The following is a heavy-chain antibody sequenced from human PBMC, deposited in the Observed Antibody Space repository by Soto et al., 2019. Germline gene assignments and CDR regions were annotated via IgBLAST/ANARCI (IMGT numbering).Heavy chain of an antibody. Sequence: SETLSLTCTVSGASISGFYWSWIRKSAGKGLEWIGRIYATGTTDYNPSLKSRVMMSVDTSKKQFSLKLRSVTAADTAVYYCVRDGAKTLRDWFDPWGKGISVTVSS. D-gene: IGHD1-26*01. CDR2: IYATGTT. CDR1: GASISGFY. CDR3: VRDGAKTLRDWFDP. V-gene: IGHV4-4*07. J-gene: IGHJ5*02.